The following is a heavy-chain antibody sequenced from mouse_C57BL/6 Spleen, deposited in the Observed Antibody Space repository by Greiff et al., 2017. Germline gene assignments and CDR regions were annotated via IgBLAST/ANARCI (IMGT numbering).Heavy chain of an antibody. CDR2: IYPGDGDT. J-gene: IGHJ1*03. CDR3: ARGGGYYVGYFDV. Sequence: VQLQESGPELVKPGASVKISCKASGYAFSSSWMNWVKQRPGKGLEWIGRIYPGDGDTNYNGKFKGKATLTADKSSSTAYMQRSSLTSEDSAVYFCARGGGYYVGYFDVWGTGTTVTVSS. CDR1: GYAFSSSW. D-gene: IGHD2-3*01. V-gene: IGHV1-82*01.